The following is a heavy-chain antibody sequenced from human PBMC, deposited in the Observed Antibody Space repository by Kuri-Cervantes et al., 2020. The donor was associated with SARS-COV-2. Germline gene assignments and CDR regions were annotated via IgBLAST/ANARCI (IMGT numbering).Heavy chain of an antibody. CDR2: IKSKTDGGTT. CDR3: TTDRGDRYYFDY. Sequence: LSLTCATSGFTFSNAWMSWVRQAPGKGLEWVGRIKSKTDGGTTDYAAPVKGRFTISRDDSKNTLYLQMSSLKTEDTAVYYCTTDRGDRYYFDYWGQGTRVTVSS. CDR1: GFTFSNAW. D-gene: IGHD4-17*01. J-gene: IGHJ4*02. V-gene: IGHV3-15*01.